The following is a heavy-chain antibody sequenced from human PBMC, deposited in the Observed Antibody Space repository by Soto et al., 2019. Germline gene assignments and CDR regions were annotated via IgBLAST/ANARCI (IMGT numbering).Heavy chain of an antibody. V-gene: IGHV3-64D*08. CDR2: VTNNGGAT. J-gene: IGHJ4*02. CDR3: VKYHGRSSGYEDY. Sequence: GGSLRLSCSASGFTFRSYAMHWVRQAPGKGLEYISTVTNNGGATYYADSVKGRFTISRDNSKDTLYLQMNSLRIEDTAVYYCVKYHGRSSGYEDYWGQGTLVTVSS. CDR1: GFTFRSYA. D-gene: IGHD5-12*01.